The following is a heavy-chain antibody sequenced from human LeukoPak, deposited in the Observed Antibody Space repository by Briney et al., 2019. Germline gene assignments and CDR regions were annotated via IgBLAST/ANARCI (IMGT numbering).Heavy chain of an antibody. V-gene: IGHV4-59*01. CDR1: GGPISYYY. CDR2: IYYSGTT. CDR3: AREDPQTRVPEGMDV. J-gene: IGHJ6*02. Sequence: SETLSLTCTVSGGPISYYYWSWIRQSPGKGLEWIGYIYYSGTTNYNPSLKSRVTISVDTSKNQFSLQLRSVTAADSAVYYCAREDPQTRVPEGMDVWGQGTTVTVSS. D-gene: IGHD4/OR15-4a*01.